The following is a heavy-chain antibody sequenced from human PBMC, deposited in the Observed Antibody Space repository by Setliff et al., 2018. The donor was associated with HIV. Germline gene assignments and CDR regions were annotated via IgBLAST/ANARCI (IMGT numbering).Heavy chain of an antibody. CDR2: VYPADSDT. Sequence: GESLKISCKSSGYTFNTYWIHWVRQMPGKGLEWMGIVYPADSDTRYSPSFQGQVNISVDKSINTAFLQWSSLKASDTAMYYCARGSGPDKGSWFDHWGQGMLVTVSS. D-gene: IGHD3-10*01. CDR3: ARGSGPDKGSWFDH. J-gene: IGHJ5*02. CDR1: GYTFNTYW. V-gene: IGHV5-51*01.